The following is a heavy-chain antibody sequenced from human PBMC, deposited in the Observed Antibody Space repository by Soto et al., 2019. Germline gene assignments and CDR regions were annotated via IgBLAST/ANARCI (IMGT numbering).Heavy chain of an antibody. Sequence: QVQLVQSGAEVKKPGASVKVSRKASGYTFTSYGISWVRQAPGQGLEWMGWISGHNGNTKYAQKLQGRITMTTDTSTSTAYMELRSLRSDDTAVYYCARDAAVGLFDYWGQGTLVTVSS. D-gene: IGHD1-26*01. V-gene: IGHV1-18*01. CDR3: ARDAAVGLFDY. CDR1: GYTFTSYG. J-gene: IGHJ4*02. CDR2: ISGHNGNT.